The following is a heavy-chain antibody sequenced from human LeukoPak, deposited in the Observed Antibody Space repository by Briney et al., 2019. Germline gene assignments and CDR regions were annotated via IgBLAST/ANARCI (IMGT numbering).Heavy chain of an antibody. CDR3: AKAGGSYSYYYGMDV. D-gene: IGHD1-26*01. J-gene: IGHJ6*02. CDR2: ISYDGSNK. CDR1: GFTFSSYG. V-gene: IGHV3-30*18. Sequence: GRSLRLSCAASGFTFSSYGMHWVRQAPGKGLEWVAVISYDGSNKYYADSVKGRFTISRDNSKNTLYLQMNSLRAEDTAVYYCAKAGGSYSYYYGMDVWGQGTTVTVSS.